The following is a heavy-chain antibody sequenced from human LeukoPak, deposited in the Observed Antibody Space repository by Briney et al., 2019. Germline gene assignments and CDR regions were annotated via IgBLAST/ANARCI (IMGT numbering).Heavy chain of an antibody. CDR1: GGSISSGGYY. D-gene: IGHD3-22*01. CDR3: AREYDSSGYPGYNWFDP. V-gene: IGHV4-31*03. J-gene: IGHJ5*02. Sequence: SETLSLTCTVSGGSISSGGYYWSWIRQHPGKGLEWIGYIYYSGSTYYNPSLKSRVTMSVDTSKNQFSLKLSSVTAADTAVHYCAREYDSSGYPGYNWFDPWGQGTLVTVSS. CDR2: IYYSGST.